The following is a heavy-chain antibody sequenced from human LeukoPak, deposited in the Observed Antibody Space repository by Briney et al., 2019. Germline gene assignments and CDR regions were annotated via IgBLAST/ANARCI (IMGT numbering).Heavy chain of an antibody. Sequence: SETLSLTCTVSGGSISPYYWSWIRQPPGKGLEWIGEINHSGSTNYNPSLKSRVTISVDTSKNQFSLKLSSVTAADTAVYYCARFNYGDYYFDYWGQGTLVTVSS. J-gene: IGHJ4*02. CDR2: INHSGST. CDR1: GGSISPYY. V-gene: IGHV4-34*01. CDR3: ARFNYGDYYFDY. D-gene: IGHD4-17*01.